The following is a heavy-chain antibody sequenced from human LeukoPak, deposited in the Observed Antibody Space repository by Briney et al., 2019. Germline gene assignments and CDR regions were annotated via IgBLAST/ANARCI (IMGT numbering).Heavy chain of an antibody. CDR1: GFNFDDYL. CDR2: ISYDGSNK. D-gene: IGHD1-26*01. V-gene: IGHV3-30-3*01. J-gene: IGHJ6*02. Sequence: GGSLRLSCIGSGFNFDDYLMNWVRQAPGKGLEWVAVISYDGSNKYYADSVKGRFTISRDNSKNTLYLQMNSLRAEDTAVYYCARGVRIVGARGYYYYYGMDVWGQGTTVTVSS. CDR3: ARGVRIVGARGYYYYYGMDV.